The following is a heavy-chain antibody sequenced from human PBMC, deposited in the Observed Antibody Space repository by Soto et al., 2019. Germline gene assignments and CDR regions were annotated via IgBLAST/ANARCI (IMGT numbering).Heavy chain of an antibody. CDR2: IYYSGST. CDR1: GGSISSSSYY. J-gene: IGHJ4*02. V-gene: IGHV4-39*01. CDR3: ARHRNDLWSGFDY. Sequence: SETLSLTCTVSGGSISSSSYYWGWIRQPPGKGLEWIGSIYYSGSTYYNPSLKSRVTISVDTSKNQFSLKLSSVTAADTAVYYCARHRNDLWSGFDYWGQGTLVTVSS. D-gene: IGHD3-3*01.